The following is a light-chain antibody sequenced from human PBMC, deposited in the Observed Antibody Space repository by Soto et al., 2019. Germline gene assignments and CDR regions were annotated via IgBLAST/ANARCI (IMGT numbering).Light chain of an antibody. J-gene: IGLJ1*01. CDR1: SSDVGGYNF. Sequence: QSVLTQPRSVSGSPGQSVTISCTGTSSDVGGYNFVSWYQQHPGKAPKLMIYDVNKRPSGVPGRFSGSKSGNTASLTISGLHAEDEADYYCCSYAGTYTHYVFGPGTKVTVL. V-gene: IGLV2-11*01. CDR2: DVN. CDR3: CSYAGTYTHYV.